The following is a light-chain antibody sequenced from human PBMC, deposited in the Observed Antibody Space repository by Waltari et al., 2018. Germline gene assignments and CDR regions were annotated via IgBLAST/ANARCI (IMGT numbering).Light chain of an antibody. V-gene: IGKV3-20*01. J-gene: IGKJ1*01. Sequence: EIMLTQSPGTLSLSPGERATLSCKASPSIRTYLAWYQQKPGQAPRLLIYHASSRATGIPDRFSGSGSGTDFSLTISRLEPEDFAVYYCQNYVRLPATFGQGTKVEIK. CDR3: QNYVRLPAT. CDR1: PSIRTY. CDR2: HAS.